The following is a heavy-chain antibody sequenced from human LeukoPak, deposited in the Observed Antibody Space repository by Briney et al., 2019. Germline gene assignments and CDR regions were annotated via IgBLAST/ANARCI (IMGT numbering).Heavy chain of an antibody. D-gene: IGHD5-12*01. CDR3: DTVGGGYRAFESMLYNWFDP. Sequence: ASVKVSCKASVVTFSIYALSWVRQAPGQGLEWMGKVIPIHGVGNYAQKFQGRLTITADKSTSTAYMELNSLRSDDTAVYYYDTVGGGYRAFESMLYNWFDPWGQGTLVTVSS. J-gene: IGHJ5*02. CDR1: VVTFSIYA. CDR2: VIPIHGVG. V-gene: IGHV1-69*04.